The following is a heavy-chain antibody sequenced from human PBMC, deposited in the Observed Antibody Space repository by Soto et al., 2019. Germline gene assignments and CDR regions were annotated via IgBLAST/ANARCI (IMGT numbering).Heavy chain of an antibody. Sequence: PSETLSLTCAVSGGSISSGYWWSGVRAPPGKGLEGIGEIYHSGSTNYNPSLKSRVTISLDKSKNQFSLNLSSVTAADTAVYYCAKGVYGSGSPNWFDPWGQGTQVTVSS. CDR2: IYHSGST. J-gene: IGHJ5*02. CDR1: GGSISSGYW. D-gene: IGHD3-10*01. CDR3: AKGVYGSGSPNWFDP. V-gene: IGHV4-4*02.